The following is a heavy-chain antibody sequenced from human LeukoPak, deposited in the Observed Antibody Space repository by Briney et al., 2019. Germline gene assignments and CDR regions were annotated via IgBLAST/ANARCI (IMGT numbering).Heavy chain of an antibody. Sequence: SETLSLTCAVYGGSFSGYYWSWIRQPPGKGLEWIGEINHSGSTNYNPSLKSRVTISVDTSKNQFSLKLSSVTAADTAVYYGARPLRHRIIAAAGTGWFDPWGQGTLVTVSS. V-gene: IGHV4-34*01. CDR2: INHSGST. CDR3: ARPLRHRIIAAAGTGWFDP. D-gene: IGHD6-13*01. CDR1: GGSFSGYY. J-gene: IGHJ5*02.